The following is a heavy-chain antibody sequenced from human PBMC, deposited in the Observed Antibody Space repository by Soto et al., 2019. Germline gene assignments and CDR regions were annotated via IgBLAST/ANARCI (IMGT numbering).Heavy chain of an antibody. J-gene: IGHJ6*02. CDR3: ASEKAASSMDV. CDR2: TYYRSKWYN. CDR1: GDSVASNRAA. D-gene: IGHD2-15*01. Sequence: SQSRTGTCAISGDSVASNRAAWNWIRKSPSRGLEWLGRTYYRSKWYNDYAVSVKSRITVNPDTSKNQFSLQLNSVTPQDTAVYYCASEKAASSMDVWGQATTVTVPS. V-gene: IGHV6-1*01.